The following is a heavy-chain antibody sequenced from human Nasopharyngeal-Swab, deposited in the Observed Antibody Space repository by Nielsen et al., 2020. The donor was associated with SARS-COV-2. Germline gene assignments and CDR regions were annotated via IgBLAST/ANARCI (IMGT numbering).Heavy chain of an antibody. CDR2: INPNSGGT. CDR1: GYTFTDHY. D-gene: IGHD3-22*01. V-gene: IGHV1-2*02. CDR3: ARGDYYDRSRLGY. Sequence: ASVKVSCKASGYTFTDHYMHWVRQAPGQGLEWMGWINPNSGGTNYAQKFQGRVTMTRDTSISTAYMELSRLRSDDTAVYYCARGDYYDRSRLGYWGQGTLVTVSS. J-gene: IGHJ4*02.